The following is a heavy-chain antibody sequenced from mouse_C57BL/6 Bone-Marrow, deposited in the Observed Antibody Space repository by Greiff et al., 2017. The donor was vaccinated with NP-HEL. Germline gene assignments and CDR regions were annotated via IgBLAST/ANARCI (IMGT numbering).Heavy chain of an antibody. CDR1: GSTFTTYR. V-gene: IGHV1-5*01. J-gene: IGHJ4*01. D-gene: IGHD2-4*01. CDR3: TKLYDYVYYYAMGC. Sequence: FQLQQSGTVLARPGASVKMSCKTSGSTFTTYRIPWLKQSPGQGLEWIGAFYPVNVDPTYNQKFKGKAKLTAVKSASTAYMELSSLTNEDSAVYYCTKLYDYVYYYAMGCWGQGSAVTGCS. CDR2: FYPVNVDP.